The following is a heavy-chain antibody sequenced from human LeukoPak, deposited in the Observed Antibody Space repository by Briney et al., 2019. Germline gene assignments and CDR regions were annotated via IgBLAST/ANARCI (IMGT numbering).Heavy chain of an antibody. D-gene: IGHD3-9*01. CDR2: IIPIFGTA. CDR1: GGTFSSYA. J-gene: IGHJ5*02. CDR3: ARDHAAHYDILTGYYNWFDP. V-gene: IGHV1-69*05. Sequence: SVKASCKASGGTFSSYAISWVRQAPGQGLEWMGGIIPIFGTANYAQKFQGRVTITTDESTSTAYMELSSLRSEDTAVYYCARDHAAHYDILTGYYNWFDPWGQGTLVIVSS.